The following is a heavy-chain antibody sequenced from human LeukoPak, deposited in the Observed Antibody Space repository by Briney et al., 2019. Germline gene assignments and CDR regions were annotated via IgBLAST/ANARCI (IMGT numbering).Heavy chain of an antibody. J-gene: IGHJ4*02. D-gene: IGHD2-8*01. V-gene: IGHV3-30*02. CDR2: IRYDGSNK. CDR1: GFTFSSYG. Sequence: GGSLRLSCAASGFTFSSYGMHWVRQAPGKGQEWVAFIRYDGSNKYYADSVKGRFTISRDNSKNTLYLQMNSLRAEDTAVYYCANLAVYAISVSVWGQGTLVTVSS. CDR3: ANLAVYAISVSV.